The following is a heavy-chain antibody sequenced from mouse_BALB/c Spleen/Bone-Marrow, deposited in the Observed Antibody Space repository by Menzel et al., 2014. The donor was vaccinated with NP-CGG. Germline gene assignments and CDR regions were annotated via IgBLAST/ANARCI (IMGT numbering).Heavy chain of an antibody. CDR2: ICAGGST. CDR1: GFSLTNYG. J-gene: IGHJ4*01. V-gene: IGHV2-9*02. CDR3: ARPTPRYYAMDY. D-gene: IGHD6-1*01. Sequence: ESGPGLVAPSQSLSITCTVSGFSLTNYGVYWVRQPPGKGLEWLGVICAGGSTNYNSALMSRLSISKDNSKSQVFLKMNSLQTDDTAMYYCARPTPRYYAMDYWGQGTSVTVSS.